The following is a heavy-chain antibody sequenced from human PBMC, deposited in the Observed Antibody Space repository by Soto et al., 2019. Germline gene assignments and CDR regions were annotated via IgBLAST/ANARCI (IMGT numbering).Heavy chain of an antibody. Sequence: ASVKVSCKASGYTFTGYYMHWVRQAPGQGLEWVGWINPNSGGTNYAQKFQGRVTMTRDTSISTAYMELSRLRSDDTAVYYCARDMVYYYDSSGYSGADYWGQGTLVTVSS. D-gene: IGHD3-22*01. V-gene: IGHV1-2*02. CDR3: ARDMVYYYDSSGYSGADY. CDR2: INPNSGGT. CDR1: GYTFTGYY. J-gene: IGHJ4*02.